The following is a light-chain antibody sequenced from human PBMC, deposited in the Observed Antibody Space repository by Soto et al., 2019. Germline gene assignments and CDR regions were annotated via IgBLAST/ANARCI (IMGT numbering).Light chain of an antibody. CDR2: AAS. CDR3: RHYINSQWT. V-gene: IGKV3-20*01. Sequence: EIVLTQSPGTLSLSPGERATLSCRPSQSVSSTYLDWYQQKPGQAPRLLIYAASSRATGIPDRFSGGASATDFTLTISRLEPEDFVVYYCRHYINSQWTFGQGTKVEIK. J-gene: IGKJ1*01. CDR1: QSVSSTY.